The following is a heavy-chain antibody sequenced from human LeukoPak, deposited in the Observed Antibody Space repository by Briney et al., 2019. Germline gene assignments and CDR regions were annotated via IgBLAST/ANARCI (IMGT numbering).Heavy chain of an antibody. Sequence: SETLSLTCTVSGGSISNYYWSWIRQPAAKGLEWIGRIYNAGRTNYNASLTSRVTMSVDTSDNQFSLQLSSVTAADTAVYYCARCLPSYYFGSGNIFDPWGQGILVTVSS. J-gene: IGHJ5*02. CDR3: ARCLPSYYFGSGNIFDP. D-gene: IGHD3-10*01. CDR1: GGSISNYY. V-gene: IGHV4-4*07. CDR2: IYNAGRT.